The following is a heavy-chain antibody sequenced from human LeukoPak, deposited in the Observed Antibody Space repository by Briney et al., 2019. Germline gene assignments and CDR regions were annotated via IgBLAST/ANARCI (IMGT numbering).Heavy chain of an antibody. Sequence: SETLSLTCTVSGGYISSSSYYWGWIRQPPGKGLEWIGSIYYSGSTYYNPSLKSRVTISVDTSKNQFSLKLSSVTAADTAVYYCARLGYSSGWYIDYWGQGTLVTVSS. D-gene: IGHD6-19*01. CDR2: IYYSGST. CDR3: ARLGYSSGWYIDY. J-gene: IGHJ4*02. V-gene: IGHV4-39*01. CDR1: GGYISSSSYY.